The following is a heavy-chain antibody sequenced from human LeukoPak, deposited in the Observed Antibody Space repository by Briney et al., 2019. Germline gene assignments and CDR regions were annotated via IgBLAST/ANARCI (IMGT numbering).Heavy chain of an antibody. CDR3: AKFSMVVTQLDY. J-gene: IGHJ4*02. V-gene: IGHV3-33*06. Sequence: PGGSLRLSCAASGFTFSSYGMHWVRQAPGKGLEWVAVIWYDGSNKYYADSVKGRFTISRDNSKNTLYLQMNSLRAEDTAVYYCAKFSMVVTQLDYWGQGALVTVSS. CDR2: IWYDGSNK. D-gene: IGHD4-23*01. CDR1: GFTFSSYG.